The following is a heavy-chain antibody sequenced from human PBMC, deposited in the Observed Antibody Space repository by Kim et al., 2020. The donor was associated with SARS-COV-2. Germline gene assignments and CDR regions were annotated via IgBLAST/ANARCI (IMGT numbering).Heavy chain of an antibody. CDR3: ARRTPAGTARGFDP. CDR2: TYYRSKWFY. Sequence: SETLSLTCAISGDSVSSNSATWNWIRQSPSRGLEWLGRTYYRSKWFYDYAVSVKSRITINPDTSKNQFSLQLSSVTPDDSAVYYCARRTPAGTARGFDPWGQGPLVTVSS. D-gene: IGHD1-7*01. CDR1: GDSVSSNSAT. V-gene: IGHV6-1*01. J-gene: IGHJ5*02.